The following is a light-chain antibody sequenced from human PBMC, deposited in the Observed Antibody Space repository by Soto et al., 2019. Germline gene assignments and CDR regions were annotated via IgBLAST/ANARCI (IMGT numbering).Light chain of an antibody. CDR2: GAS. J-gene: IGKJ1*01. CDR1: QSVSGNS. CDR3: QQYGVSPRT. V-gene: IGKV3-20*01. Sequence: EIVLTQSPGTLSLSPGEGATLSCRASQSVSGNSVVWYQQKRGQAPRLLIYGASNRATGIPDRFSGSGSGTDFTLTITRLEPEDFAVYYCQQYGVSPRTFGQGTKVEIK.